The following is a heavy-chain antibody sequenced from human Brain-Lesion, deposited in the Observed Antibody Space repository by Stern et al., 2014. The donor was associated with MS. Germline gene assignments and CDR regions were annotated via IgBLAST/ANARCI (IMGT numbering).Heavy chain of an antibody. CDR2: MHTNTGGH. V-gene: IGHV1-2*02. Sequence: QVQLVESGAEVKKPGASVKVSCKTSGHIFTGYYIHWVRPAPGQGLEWMAWMHTNTGGHKTAQKFQGRVTMSRDTSISTAYVELSSLTSDDTAVYYCARDQRGITIFGVVTDYYYLGMDVWGQGTTVTVSS. D-gene: IGHD3-3*01. CDR3: ARDQRGITIFGVVTDYYYLGMDV. CDR1: GHIFTGYY. J-gene: IGHJ6*02.